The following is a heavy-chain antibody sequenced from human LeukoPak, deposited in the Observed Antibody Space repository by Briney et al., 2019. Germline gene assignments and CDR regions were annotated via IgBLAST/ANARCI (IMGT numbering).Heavy chain of an antibody. CDR2: ISYDGSNK. CDR1: GFTSSSYG. V-gene: IGHV3-30*03. J-gene: IGHJ3*02. CDR3: ASEGIAAAADI. Sequence: GGSLRLSCAASGFTSSSYGMHWVRQAPGKGLEWVAVISYDGSNKYYADSVKGRFTISRDNSKNTLYLQMNSLRAEDTAVYYCASEGIAAAADIWGQGTMVTVSS. D-gene: IGHD6-13*01.